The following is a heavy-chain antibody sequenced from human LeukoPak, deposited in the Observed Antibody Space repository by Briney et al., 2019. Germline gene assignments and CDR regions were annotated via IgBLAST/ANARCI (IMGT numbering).Heavy chain of an antibody. Sequence: GGSLRLSCAASGFTFSDYHMSWIRQAPGKGLEWVSYISSSSSYTNYADSVKGRFTISRDNAKNSLYLQMNSLRAEDTAVYYCARVRTAMVTNAFDIWGQGTMVTVSS. D-gene: IGHD5-18*01. CDR3: ARVRTAMVTNAFDI. CDR1: GFTFSDYH. CDR2: ISSSSSYT. V-gene: IGHV3-11*05. J-gene: IGHJ3*02.